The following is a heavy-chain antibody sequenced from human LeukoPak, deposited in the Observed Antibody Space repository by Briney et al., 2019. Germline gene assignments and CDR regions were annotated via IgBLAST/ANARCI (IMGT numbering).Heavy chain of an antibody. V-gene: IGHV4-38-2*02. D-gene: IGHD1-26*01. CDR1: GYSISSGYY. CDR3: ARDTEWELLPDY. Sequence: PSETLSLTCTVSGYSISSGYYWGWIRQPPGKGLEWIGSIYHSGSTYYNPCLKSRVTISVDTSKNQFSLKLSSVTAADTAVYYCARDTEWELLPDYWGQGTLVTVSS. CDR2: IYHSGST. J-gene: IGHJ4*02.